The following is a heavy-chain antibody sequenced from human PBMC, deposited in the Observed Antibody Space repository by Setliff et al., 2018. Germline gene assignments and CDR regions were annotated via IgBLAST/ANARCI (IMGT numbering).Heavy chain of an antibody. CDR2: ISYSGIT. Sequence: PSETLSLTCNVSGASVSSHYWDWIRQPPGKGLEWIGFISYSGITTYNVSLKSRVSISVDTSKNQLSLTLSSVTAADTAAYYCVREGYSEYSQDWGRGTLVTVSS. CDR1: GASVSSHY. D-gene: IGHD1-1*01. V-gene: IGHV4-59*02. J-gene: IGHJ1*01. CDR3: VREGYSEYSQD.